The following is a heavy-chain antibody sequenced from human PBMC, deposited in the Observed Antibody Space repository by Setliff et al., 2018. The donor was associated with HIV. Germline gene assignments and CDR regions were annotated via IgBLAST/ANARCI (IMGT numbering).Heavy chain of an antibody. CDR1: GFTFRTYG. CDR3: ARGGQVKYFDWPTYAMDV. Sequence: PGGSLRLSCAASGFTFRTYGMHRVRQAPGKGMEWVSSISGPGRSIFYSDSVKGRFTISSDSRTNPLYLQMNSLRADDTAVYYCARGGQVKYFDWPTYAMDVWGQGTTVTVSS. D-gene: IGHD3-9*01. J-gene: IGHJ6*02. CDR2: ISGPGRSI. V-gene: IGHV3-21*06.